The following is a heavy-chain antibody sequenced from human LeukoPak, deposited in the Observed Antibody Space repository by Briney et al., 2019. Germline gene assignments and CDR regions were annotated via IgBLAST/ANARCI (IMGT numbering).Heavy chain of an antibody. CDR2: ISSSSSYI. CDR3: ARDHGVRGVIYYYYGMDV. CDR1: GFTFSSYS. V-gene: IGHV3-21*01. Sequence: GVSLRLSCAASGFTFSSYSMNWVRQAPGKGLEWVSSISSSSSYIYYADSVKGRFTISRDNAKNSLYLQMNSLRAEDTAVYYCARDHGVRGVIYYYYGMDVWGQGTTVTVSS. J-gene: IGHJ6*02. D-gene: IGHD3-10*01.